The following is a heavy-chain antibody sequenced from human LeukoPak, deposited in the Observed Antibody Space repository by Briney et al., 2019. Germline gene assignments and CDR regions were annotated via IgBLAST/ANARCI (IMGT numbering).Heavy chain of an antibody. CDR3: ARVGADGSGFLFDY. CDR1: GGSFSGYY. J-gene: IGHJ4*02. V-gene: IGHV4-34*01. CDR2: INHSGST. D-gene: IGHD2/OR15-2a*01. Sequence: SETLSLTCAVYGGSFSGYYWSWIRQPPGKGLEWIGEINHSGSTNYNPSLKSRVTISVDTSKHQFSLKLSSVTAADTAVYYCARVGADGSGFLFDYWGQGTLVTASS.